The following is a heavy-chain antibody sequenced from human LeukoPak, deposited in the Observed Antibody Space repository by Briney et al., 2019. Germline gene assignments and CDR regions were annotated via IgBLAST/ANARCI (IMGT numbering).Heavy chain of an antibody. D-gene: IGHD7-27*01. CDR3: ASRLNWGPGAFDI. CDR2: INHSGST. Sequence: SETLSLTCAVYGGSFSGYYWSWIRQPPGKGLEWIGEINHSGSTNYNPSLESRVTISVDTSKNQFSLKLSSVTAADTAVYYCASRLNWGPGAFDIWGQGTMVTVSS. V-gene: IGHV4-34*01. CDR1: GGSFSGYY. J-gene: IGHJ3*02.